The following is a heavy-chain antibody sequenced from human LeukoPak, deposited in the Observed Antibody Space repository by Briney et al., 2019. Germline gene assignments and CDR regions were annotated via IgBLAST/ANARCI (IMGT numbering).Heavy chain of an antibody. Sequence: GALRLSRAASGFTFRYFAMAWVRQTPEKGLEWVSAITNSGGDTYHIDSVKGRFTISRDNSKNTLYLQMDSLRADDGAIYYCVKGSSTSRPYFLDYWGQGTLVTVSS. CDR2: ITNSGGDT. J-gene: IGHJ4*02. D-gene: IGHD3-10*01. CDR1: GFTFRYFA. V-gene: IGHV3-23*01. CDR3: VKGSSTSRPYFLDY.